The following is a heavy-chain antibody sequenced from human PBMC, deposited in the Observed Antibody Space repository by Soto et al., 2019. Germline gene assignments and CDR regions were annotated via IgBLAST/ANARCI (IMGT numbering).Heavy chain of an antibody. CDR3: ARDRQSTPWYAADY. CDR1: GFTFSSYS. Sequence: GGSLRLSCEGSGFTFSSYSMNWVRQAPGKGLEWVSSISSSGGYICYADSVKGRFTTSRDNAKNSLYLQMNSLRDEDTALYYCARDRQSTPWYAADYWGQGSLVTVSS. J-gene: IGHJ4*02. V-gene: IGHV3-21*01. D-gene: IGHD6-13*01. CDR2: ISSSGGYI.